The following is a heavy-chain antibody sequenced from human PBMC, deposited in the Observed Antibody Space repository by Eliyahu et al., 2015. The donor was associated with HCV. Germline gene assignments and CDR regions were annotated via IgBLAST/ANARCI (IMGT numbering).Heavy chain of an antibody. D-gene: IGHD3-22*01. Sequence: QVQLQESGPGLVKPSETLSLTCTVSGGSISSFYWSWIRQPPGKRLEWIGYISYSGSTNYNPSLKSRVTILVDTSKNQFSLKLSSVTAADTAVYYCARVSPQYYYDSSGFLDSWGQGTLVTVSS. CDR3: ARVSPQYYYDSSGFLDS. CDR2: ISYSGST. V-gene: IGHV4-59*01. J-gene: IGHJ4*02. CDR1: GGSISSFY.